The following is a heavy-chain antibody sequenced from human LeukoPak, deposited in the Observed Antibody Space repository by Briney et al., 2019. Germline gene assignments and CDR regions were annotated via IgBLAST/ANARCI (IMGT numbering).Heavy chain of an antibody. CDR3: ARGADSSGYYSIFYFDY. CDR1: GGSISSYY. V-gene: IGHV4-59*01. D-gene: IGHD3-22*01. J-gene: IGHJ4*02. CDR2: IYYSGST. Sequence: SETLSLTCAVSGGSISSYYWNWIRQPPGKGLEWIGYIYYSGSTNYNPSLKSRVTISVDTSKNQFSLRLSSVTAADTAVYYCARGADSSGYYSIFYFDYWGQGTLVTVSS.